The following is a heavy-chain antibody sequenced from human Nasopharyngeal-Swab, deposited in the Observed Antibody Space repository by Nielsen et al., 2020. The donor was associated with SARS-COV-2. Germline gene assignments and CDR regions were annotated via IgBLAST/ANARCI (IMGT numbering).Heavy chain of an antibody. Sequence: GESLKISCAASGFPFSDYSMNWVRQAPGKGLEWVSYISNGGSIIYYADSVKGRFTTSRDNAGTSLSLQMNSLRAEDTAVYYCARFSNKGNRYWFFDLWGRGTLVTVSS. CDR2: ISNGGSII. D-gene: IGHD1-14*01. J-gene: IGHJ2*01. CDR3: ARFSNKGNRYWFFDL. V-gene: IGHV3-48*04. CDR1: GFPFSDYS.